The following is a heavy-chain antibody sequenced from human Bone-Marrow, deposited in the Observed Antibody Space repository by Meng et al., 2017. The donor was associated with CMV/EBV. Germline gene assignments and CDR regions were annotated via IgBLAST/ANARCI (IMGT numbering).Heavy chain of an antibody. CDR3: ARFMGLGSYLLDY. D-gene: IGHD3-10*01. CDR2: IKQDGSEK. V-gene: IGHV3-7*01. Sequence: GESLKISCAASGFSFSTYWMTWVRQAPGKGLEWVANIKQDGSEKYYVDSVKGRFTISRDNAKNSLYLQMNSLRAEDTAVYYCARFMGLGSYLLDYWGQGTLVTVSS. CDR1: GFSFSTYW. J-gene: IGHJ4*02.